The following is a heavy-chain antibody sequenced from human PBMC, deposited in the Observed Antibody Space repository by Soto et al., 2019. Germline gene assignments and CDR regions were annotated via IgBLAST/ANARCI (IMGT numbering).Heavy chain of an antibody. CDR2: IKYDGSEK. CDR3: ARDGGSGIDY. J-gene: IGHJ4*02. CDR1: GFTFSDYW. V-gene: IGHV3-7*03. Sequence: PGGSLRLSCAASGFTFSDYWMTWVRQAPGQGLEWVANIKYDGSEKYFVDSVRGRFAVSRDNPKNSVYLQMNSLRAEDTAVYYCARDGGSGIDYWGQGTLVTVSS. D-gene: IGHD6-19*01.